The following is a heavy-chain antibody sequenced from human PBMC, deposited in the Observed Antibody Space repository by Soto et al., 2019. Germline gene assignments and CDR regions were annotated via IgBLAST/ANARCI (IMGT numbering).Heavy chain of an antibody. J-gene: IGHJ5*02. D-gene: IGHD2-2*01. CDR1: GFALGAYA. CDR2: ISGAGGNT. V-gene: IGHV3-23*01. Sequence: EVQLLESGGGLVQPGWSLRLSCAASGFALGAYAMTWVRQAPGKGLEWVSVISGAGGNTYYADSVKGRFTVSRDNSKKILYLEMNSLRVEDTSIYYCAKDPVPQLLPSWWFDPWGQGTRVTVSS. CDR3: AKDPVPQLLPSWWFDP.